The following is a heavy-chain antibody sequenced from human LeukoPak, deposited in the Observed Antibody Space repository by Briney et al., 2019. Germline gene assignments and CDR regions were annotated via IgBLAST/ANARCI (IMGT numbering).Heavy chain of an antibody. CDR1: GFTFSNAW. CDR3: TRGCHTFDSSDFDC. J-gene: IGHJ4*02. CDR2: VYSKNNGGTT. Sequence: GGSLRLSCAASGFTFSNAWMNWVRQAPGKGLEWVGRVYSKNNGGTTEYAAPVKGRFIISRDDSKNMLYLQMNSLKTEDTGVYYSTRGCHTFDSSDFDCWGQGTLVAVSS. V-gene: IGHV3-15*01. D-gene: IGHD3-22*01.